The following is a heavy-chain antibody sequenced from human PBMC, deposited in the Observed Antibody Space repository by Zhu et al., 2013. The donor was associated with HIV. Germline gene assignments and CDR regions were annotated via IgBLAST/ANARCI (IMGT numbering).Heavy chain of an antibody. CDR3: ASRERWLHYQMYYFDY. CDR2: IIPIFGTA. CDR1: GGTFSSYA. Sequence: QVQLVQSGAEVKKPGSSVKVSCKASGGTFSSYAISWVRQAPGQGLEWMGGIIPIFGTANYAQKFQGRVTITADESTSTAYMELSSLRSEDTAVYYCASRERWLHYQMYYFDYWGQGTLVTVSS. V-gene: IGHV1-69*01. J-gene: IGHJ4*02. D-gene: IGHD5-12*01.